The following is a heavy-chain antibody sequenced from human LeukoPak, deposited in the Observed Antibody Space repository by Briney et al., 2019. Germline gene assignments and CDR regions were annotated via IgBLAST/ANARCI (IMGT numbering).Heavy chain of an antibody. CDR2: IDHTGRS. CDR1: GGSFSGHY. V-gene: IGHV4-34*01. Sequence: PSETLSLTCAVYGGSFSGHYWTWIRQPPGKGLEWIGEIDHTGRSTYNPSLTSRVTISKDSSKNQFSLSLGSVIAADTAVYFCARGENSGSHFSYFDSWAQGTPVTVSS. J-gene: IGHJ5*01. D-gene: IGHD3-10*01. CDR3: ARGENSGSHFSYFDS.